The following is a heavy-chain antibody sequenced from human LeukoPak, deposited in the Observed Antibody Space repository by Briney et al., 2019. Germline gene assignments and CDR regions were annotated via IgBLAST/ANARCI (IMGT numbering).Heavy chain of an antibody. V-gene: IGHV3-15*01. Sequence: GGSLRLSCPTSGFTFINAWMSWVRQAPGKGLEWVGHIKSKTDGGTTDYAAPVKGRFIILRDDSKNTLYLQMNSLKTEDTAVYYCTPDSNGYFDYWGRGTLVTVCS. CDR1: GFTFINAW. CDR3: TPDSNGYFDY. J-gene: IGHJ4*02. CDR2: IKSKTDGGTT. D-gene: IGHD6-25*01.